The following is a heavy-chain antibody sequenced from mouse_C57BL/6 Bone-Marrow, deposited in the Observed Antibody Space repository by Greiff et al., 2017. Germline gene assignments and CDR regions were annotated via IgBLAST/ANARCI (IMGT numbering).Heavy chain of an antibody. V-gene: IGHV1-19*01. CDR2: IDPYDGGT. CDR3: ARYGWYFDV. Sequence: EVQLQQSGPVLVKPGASVKMSCKASGYTFTDYYMNWVKQSHGKSLEWIGVIDPYDGGTSYNQKFKGKATLTVAKSSSTAYMELNSLTSEDSAVYHCARYGWYFDVWGTGTTVTVSS. J-gene: IGHJ1*03. D-gene: IGHD1-1*02. CDR1: GYTFTDYY.